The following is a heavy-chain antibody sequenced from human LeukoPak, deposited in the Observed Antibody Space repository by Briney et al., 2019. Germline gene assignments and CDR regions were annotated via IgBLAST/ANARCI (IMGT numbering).Heavy chain of an antibody. CDR3: AMGYYYGSGSQTDPFDY. J-gene: IGHJ4*02. Sequence: GGSLRLSCAASGFTFSSYTMNGVGQAPGKGLEWVSYIGCSRNNIHYVDSVKGRFTISRDNAENSLYLQMNSLRAEDTAVYYCAMGYYYGSGSQTDPFDYWGQGTMVTVSS. D-gene: IGHD3-10*01. CDR2: IGCSRNNI. V-gene: IGHV3-48*01. CDR1: GFTFSSYT.